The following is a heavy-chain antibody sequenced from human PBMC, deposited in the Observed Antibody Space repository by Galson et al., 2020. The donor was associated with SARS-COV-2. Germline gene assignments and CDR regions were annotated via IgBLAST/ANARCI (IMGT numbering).Heavy chain of an antibody. D-gene: IGHD3-3*01. CDR1: GFTFNTYP. Sequence: GGSLRLSCSASGFTFNTYPKNWVRQAPGKGLEYVSAISSIGGSTYYADSVKGRFTISRDNSKNTLYLQMSSLRAEDTAMYYCVRGGYDFWSGYPDYWGQGTLVTVSS. CDR2: ISSIGGST. V-gene: IGHV3-64D*09. J-gene: IGHJ4*02. CDR3: VRGGYDFWSGYPDY.